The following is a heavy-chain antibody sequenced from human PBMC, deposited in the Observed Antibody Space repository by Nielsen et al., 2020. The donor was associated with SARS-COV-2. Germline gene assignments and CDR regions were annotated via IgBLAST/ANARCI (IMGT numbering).Heavy chain of an antibody. D-gene: IGHD6-13*01. CDR2: IYHSGNP. J-gene: IGHJ2*01. CDR1: GGSIIRTNW. Sequence: SETLSLTCAVSGGSIIRTNWWSWVRQPPGKGLEWIGEIYHSGNPNYNPSLKSRVTLSVDKSKNQFSLNLSSVTASDTAVYYCAGLISAAGTGGYFDLWGRGTLVTVSS. V-gene: IGHV4-4*02. CDR3: AGLISAAGTGGYFDL.